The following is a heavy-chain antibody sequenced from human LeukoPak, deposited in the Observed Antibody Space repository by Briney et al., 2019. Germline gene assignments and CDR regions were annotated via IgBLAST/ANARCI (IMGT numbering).Heavy chain of an antibody. J-gene: IGHJ4*02. CDR1: GGSISSSSYY. D-gene: IGHD5-24*01. CDR3: ARVRDGYYYSDY. V-gene: IGHV4-39*07. CDR2: IYYSGST. Sequence: SETLSLTCTVSGGSISSSSYYWGWIRQPPGKGLEWIGSIYYSGSTYYNPSLKSRVTISVDTSKNQFSLKLSSVTAADTAVYYCARVRDGYYYSDYWGQGTLVTVSS.